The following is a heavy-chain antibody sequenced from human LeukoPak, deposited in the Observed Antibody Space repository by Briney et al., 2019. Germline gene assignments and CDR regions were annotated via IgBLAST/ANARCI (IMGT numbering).Heavy chain of an antibody. CDR3: ARERRHCYDNSSFTGY. J-gene: IGHJ4*02. Sequence: GGSLRLSCAASGFIFSNYWMSWVRQAPGKGLEWVANEKQDGSEKYSVDSVKGRFTISRDNAENSIYLQMNSLRAEDTAVYYCARERRHCYDNSSFTGYWGQGTLVTVSS. CDR2: EKQDGSEK. CDR1: GFIFSNYW. D-gene: IGHD3-22*01. V-gene: IGHV3-7*05.